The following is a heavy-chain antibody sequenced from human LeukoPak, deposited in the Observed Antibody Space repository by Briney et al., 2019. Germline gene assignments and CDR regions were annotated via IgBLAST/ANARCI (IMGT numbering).Heavy chain of an antibody. V-gene: IGHV3-7*04. CDR3: ARDCTSTSCYHDAFDV. Sequence: DSVKGRFIISRDNAKNSLFLQMDSLRGEDTAFYYCARDCTSTSCYHDAFDVWAQGTFVTVSS. D-gene: IGHD2-2*01. J-gene: IGHJ3*01.